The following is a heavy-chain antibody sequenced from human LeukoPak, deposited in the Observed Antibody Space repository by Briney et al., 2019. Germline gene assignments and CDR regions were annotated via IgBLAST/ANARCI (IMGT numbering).Heavy chain of an antibody. CDR1: EFTFSSHA. CDR3: AKSEATIISNYYYAMDV. D-gene: IGHD5-12*01. CDR2: ISGSGGST. J-gene: IGHJ6*02. Sequence: GGSLRLSCAASEFTFSSHAMTWVRQAPGKGLEWVSAISGSGGSTYYADSVKGRFTISRDNSKNTLYLQMNSLRAEDTAVYYCAKSEATIISNYYYAMDVWGQGTTVTVSS. V-gene: IGHV3-23*01.